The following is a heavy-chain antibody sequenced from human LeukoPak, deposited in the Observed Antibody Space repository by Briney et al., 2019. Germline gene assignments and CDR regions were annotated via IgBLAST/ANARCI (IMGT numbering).Heavy chain of an antibody. CDR1: GGSISSGSYY. CDR2: IYTSGST. V-gene: IGHV4-61*02. J-gene: IGHJ6*03. CDR3: ARDAEYSGYDQTGYYYYYMDV. Sequence: SETLPLTCTVSGGSISSGSYYWSWIRQPAGKGLEWIGRIYTSGSTNYNPSLKSRVTISVDTSKNQFSLKLSSVTAADTAVYYCARDAEYSGYDQTGYYYYYMDVWGKGTTVTVSS. D-gene: IGHD5-12*01.